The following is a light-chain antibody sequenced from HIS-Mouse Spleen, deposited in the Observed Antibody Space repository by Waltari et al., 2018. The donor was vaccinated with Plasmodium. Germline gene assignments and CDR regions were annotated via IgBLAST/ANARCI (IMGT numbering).Light chain of an antibody. CDR2: KVS. Sequence: DVVMTQSPLSLPVTLGQPASLPCRSSQSFVHSDGNTYLTWFQQRPGHPPRRLIYKVSNRDSGVPDRFSGSGSGTDFTLKISRVEAEDVGVYYCMQGTHWPRTFGQGTKLEIK. V-gene: IGKV2-30*02. J-gene: IGKJ2*01. CDR1: QSFVHSDGNTY. CDR3: MQGTHWPRT.